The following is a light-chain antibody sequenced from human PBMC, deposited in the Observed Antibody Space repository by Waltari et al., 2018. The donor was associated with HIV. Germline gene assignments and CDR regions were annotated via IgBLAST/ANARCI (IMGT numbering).Light chain of an antibody. CDR1: HYIDNY. CDR3: QQYENLPYS. Sequence: DIQMTQYPSSLSASVGDRVHITCQASHYIDNYLSWYQQKPGKAPKLLIYDASNLETGVSSRFSGSGYGTEFSFTISGLQPEDIATYYCQQYENLPYSFGQGTKLEI. V-gene: IGKV1-33*01. J-gene: IGKJ2*03. CDR2: DAS.